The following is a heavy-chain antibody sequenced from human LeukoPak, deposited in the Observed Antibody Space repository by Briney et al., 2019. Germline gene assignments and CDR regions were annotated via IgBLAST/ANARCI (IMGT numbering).Heavy chain of an antibody. CDR1: GFTFSSYA. V-gene: IGHV3-30-3*01. J-gene: IGHJ4*02. CDR2: ISYDGSNK. Sequence: GGSLRLSCAASGFTFSSYAMHWVRQAPGKGLEWVAVISYDGSNKYYADSVKGRFTISRDNSKNTLYLQMNSLRAEDMGIYFCARFPDIWGQGTLVTVSS. CDR3: ARFPDI.